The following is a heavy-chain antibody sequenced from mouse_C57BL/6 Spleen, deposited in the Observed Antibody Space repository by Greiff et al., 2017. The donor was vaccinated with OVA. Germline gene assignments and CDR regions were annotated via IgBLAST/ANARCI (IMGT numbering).Heavy chain of an antibody. CDR1: GYTFTSYW. D-gene: IGHD3-3*01. V-gene: IGHV1-64*01. CDR3: ARGDETAWFAY. CDR2: IHPNSGST. Sequence: QVQLKQPGAELVKPGASVKLSCKASGYTFTSYWMHWVKQRPGQGLEWIGMIHPNSGSTNYNEKFKSKATLTVDKSSSTAYMQLSSLTSEDSAVYCCARGDETAWFAYWGQGTLVTVSA. J-gene: IGHJ3*01.